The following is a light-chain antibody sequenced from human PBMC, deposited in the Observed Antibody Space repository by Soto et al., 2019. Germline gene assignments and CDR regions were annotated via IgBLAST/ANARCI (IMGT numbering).Light chain of an antibody. Sequence: QPVLTQSPSASASLGASVKLTCTLSSGHSSYAIAWHQQQPEKGPRYLMKLNSDGSHSKGDGNPDRFSGSSSGAERYLTISSLQSEDEADYYCQTWGTGIWVFGGGTKLTVL. CDR1: SGHSSYA. J-gene: IGLJ3*02. CDR2: LNSDGSH. V-gene: IGLV4-69*01. CDR3: QTWGTGIWV.